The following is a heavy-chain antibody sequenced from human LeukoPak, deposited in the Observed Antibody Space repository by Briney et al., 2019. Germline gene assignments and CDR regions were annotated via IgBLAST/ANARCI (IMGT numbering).Heavy chain of an antibody. D-gene: IGHD2-21*02. CDR3: ARALPYCGGDCYSRVGAFDI. J-gene: IGHJ3*02. V-gene: IGHV3-21*01. CDR2: ISSSSSYI. Sequence: PGGSLRLSCAASGFTFSSYSMNWVRQAPGKGLEWVSSISSSSSYIYYADSVKGRFTISRDNAKNSLYLQMNSLRAEDTAVYYCARALPYCGGDCYSRVGAFDIWGQGTMVTVSS. CDR1: GFTFSSYS.